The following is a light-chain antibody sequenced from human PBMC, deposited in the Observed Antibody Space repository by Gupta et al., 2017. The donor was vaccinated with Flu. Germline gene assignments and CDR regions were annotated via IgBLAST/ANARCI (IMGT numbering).Light chain of an antibody. CDR1: WSNIGYTY. CDR2: RNN. Sequence: QSVLTPPPSASGTPGPGVSISCSGSWSNIGYTYVYWYQQLPGAAPKLLIYRNNHRPSGVPDRFSGSKSGTSASLAIRGLRSEDEADYYCAAWDDRESGYVFGTGTKVTVL. J-gene: IGLJ1*01. CDR3: AAWDDRESGYV. V-gene: IGLV1-47*01.